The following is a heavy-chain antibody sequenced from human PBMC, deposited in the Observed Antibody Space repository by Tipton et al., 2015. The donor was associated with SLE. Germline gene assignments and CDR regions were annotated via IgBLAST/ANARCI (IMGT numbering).Heavy chain of an antibody. V-gene: IGHV4-59*01. J-gene: IGHJ3*02. CDR1: GGSISSYY. CDR3: ARGYGGGGAFGI. Sequence: TLSLTCTVSGGSISSYYWSWIRQPPGKGLEWIGYIYYSGSTNYNPSLKSRVTISVDTSKNQFSLKLSSVTAADTAVYYCARGYGGGGAFGIWGPQTMVPVSS. CDR2: IYYSGST. D-gene: IGHD4-17*01.